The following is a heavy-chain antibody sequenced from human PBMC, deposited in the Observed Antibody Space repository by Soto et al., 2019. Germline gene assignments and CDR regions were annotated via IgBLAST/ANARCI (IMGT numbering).Heavy chain of an antibody. J-gene: IGHJ4*02. Sequence: QVQLVESGGGVVQPGRSLRLSCAASGFTFSSYAMHWVRQAPGKGLEWVAVISYDGSNKYYADSVKVRFTISRDNSKNTLYLQMNSLRAEDTAVYYCARDGESSSWYRQFDYWGQGTLVTVSS. CDR2: ISYDGSNK. D-gene: IGHD6-13*01. CDR1: GFTFSSYA. V-gene: IGHV3-30-3*01. CDR3: ARDGESSSWYRQFDY.